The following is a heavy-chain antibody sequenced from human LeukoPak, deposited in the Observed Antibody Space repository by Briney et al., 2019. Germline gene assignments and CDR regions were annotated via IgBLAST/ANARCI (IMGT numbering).Heavy chain of an antibody. CDR3: ARLYDSTTYNWFDP. V-gene: IGHV1-18*01. D-gene: IGHD3-22*01. CDR1: GYTFTSYG. J-gene: IGHJ5*02. Sequence: ASVKVSCKASGYTFTSYGISWVRQAPGQGLEWMGWISAYNGNTNYAQKLQGRVTMTTDTSTSTAYMELRSLRSDDTAVYYCARLYDSTTYNWFDPWGQGILVTVPS. CDR2: ISAYNGNT.